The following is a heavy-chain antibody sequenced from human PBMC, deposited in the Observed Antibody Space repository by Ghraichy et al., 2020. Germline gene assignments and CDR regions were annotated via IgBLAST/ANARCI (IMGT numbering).Heavy chain of an antibody. CDR3: ARDRAAAVLVY. D-gene: IGHD6-13*01. Sequence: ASVKVSCKASGYTFTSYAMHWVLQAPGQRLEWMGWINAGNGNTKFSQKFQGRVTITRDTSASTAYMELSSLRSEDTAVYYCARDRAAAVLVYWGQGTLVTVSS. CDR1: GYTFTSYA. CDR2: INAGNGNT. J-gene: IGHJ4*02. V-gene: IGHV1-3*01.